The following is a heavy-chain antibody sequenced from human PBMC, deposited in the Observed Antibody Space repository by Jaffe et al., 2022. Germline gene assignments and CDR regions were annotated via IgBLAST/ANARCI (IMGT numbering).Heavy chain of an antibody. CDR2: IRSKAYGGTT. CDR1: GFTFGDYA. CDR3: TRDREGAAAFNWNDVSVWDYFDY. J-gene: IGHJ4*02. Sequence: EVQLVESGGGLVQPGRSLRLSCTASGFTFGDYAMSWVRQAPGKGLEWVGFIRSKAYGGTTEYAASVKGRFTISRDDSKSIAYLQMNSLKTEDTAVYYCTRDREGAAAFNWNDVSVWDYFDYWGQGTLVTVSS. D-gene: IGHD1-20*01. V-gene: IGHV3-49*04.